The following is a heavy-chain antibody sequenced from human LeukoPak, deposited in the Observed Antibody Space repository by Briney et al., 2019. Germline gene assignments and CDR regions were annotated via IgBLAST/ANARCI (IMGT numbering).Heavy chain of an antibody. CDR2: ITRISSYR. D-gene: IGHD6-13*01. CDR3: ARARGSSWSTDAFDI. V-gene: IGHV3-21*06. J-gene: IGHJ3*02. CDR1: GFTFSSYG. Sequence: PGGSLRLSCVASGFTFSSYGINWVRQPPGKGLEWVSSITRISSYRNDAYSVKGRFPISRDKAKNPIYVQMKRLRAEDTAVYYCARARGSSWSTDAFDIWGQGTMVTVSS.